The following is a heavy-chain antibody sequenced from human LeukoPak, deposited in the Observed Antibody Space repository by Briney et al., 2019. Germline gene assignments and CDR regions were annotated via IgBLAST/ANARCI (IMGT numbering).Heavy chain of an antibody. D-gene: IGHD6-19*01. J-gene: IGHJ5*01. Sequence: SETLSLTCAVSGGSFSGYSWNWIRQPPGKGLEWIGEINQSGSTKYNPSLKSRVTISIDKSKSQFSVKVNSVTAADTAVYYCARCDSGGWFFDSWGQGDLVTVSS. CDR3: ARCDSGGWFFDS. CDR1: GGSFSGYS. CDR2: INQSGST. V-gene: IGHV4-34*01.